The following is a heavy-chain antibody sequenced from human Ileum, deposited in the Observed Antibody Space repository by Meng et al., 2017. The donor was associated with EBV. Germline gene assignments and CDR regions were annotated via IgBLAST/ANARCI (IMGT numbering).Heavy chain of an antibody. J-gene: IGHJ4*02. D-gene: IGHD3-10*01. V-gene: IGHV4-4*02. CDR2: VYHDGAT. CDR1: GDSGSGSDW. Sequence: VQLHELGPGLVKASGSLSPTCAVAGDSGSGSDWWSWVRQPPGKGLEWIGEVYHDGATNYHPSLKSRVTISLDKSKNEVNLHLNSLTAADTAVYFCARSSPIVRGLDYWGQGTLVTVSS. CDR3: ARSSPIVRGLDY.